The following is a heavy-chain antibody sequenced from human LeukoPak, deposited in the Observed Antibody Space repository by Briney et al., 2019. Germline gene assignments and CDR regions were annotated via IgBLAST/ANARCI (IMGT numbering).Heavy chain of an antibody. CDR2: INHSGST. V-gene: IGHV4-34*01. Sequence: PSETLSLTCAVYGGSFSGYYWSWIRQPPGKGLEWIGEINHSGSTNYNPSLKSRVTISVDTSKNQFSLKLSSVIAADTAVYYCARGGPRYCSSTSCYRIAGQSAFDIWGQGTMVTVSS. J-gene: IGHJ3*02. CDR3: ARGGPRYCSSTSCYRIAGQSAFDI. D-gene: IGHD2-2*02. CDR1: GGSFSGYY.